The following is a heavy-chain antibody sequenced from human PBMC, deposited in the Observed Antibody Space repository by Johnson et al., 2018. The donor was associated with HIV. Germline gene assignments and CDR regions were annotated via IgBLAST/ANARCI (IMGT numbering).Heavy chain of an antibody. CDR1: GLNVSSTY. J-gene: IGHJ3*02. V-gene: IGHV3-53*01. CDR2: MYRGGST. D-gene: IGHD3-16*01. CDR3: ALVLGALPDAFDI. Sequence: VQLVESGGGLVRPGGSLRLSCAASGLNVSSTYMSWVRQAPGKGLEWVSVMYRGGSTYYPDSVKGRFTISRDNSKNTLYIQMNSLRAEDTAVYYCALVLGALPDAFDIWGQGTMVTVSS.